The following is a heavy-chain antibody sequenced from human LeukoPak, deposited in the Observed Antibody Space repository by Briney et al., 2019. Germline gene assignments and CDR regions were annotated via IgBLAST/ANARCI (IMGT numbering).Heavy chain of an antibody. Sequence: SETLPLTCTVSGGSISSYYWSWIRQPPGKGLEWIGYIYYSGSTNYNPSLKSRVTISVDTSKNQFSLKLSSVTAADTAVYYCARDSSSWTAFDIWGQGTMVTVSS. CDR2: IYYSGST. V-gene: IGHV4-59*01. CDR1: GGSISSYY. J-gene: IGHJ3*02. D-gene: IGHD6-13*01. CDR3: ARDSSSWTAFDI.